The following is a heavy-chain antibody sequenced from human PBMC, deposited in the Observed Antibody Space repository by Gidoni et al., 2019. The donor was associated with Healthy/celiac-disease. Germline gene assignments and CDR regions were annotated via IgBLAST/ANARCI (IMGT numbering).Heavy chain of an antibody. CDR1: GSTLTALS. CDR3: ATEPLRYSSGWNYFDY. V-gene: IGHV1-24*01. D-gene: IGHD6-19*01. J-gene: IGHJ4*02. Sequence: QVQLVQSGAEVKKPGASVKVSCKVSGSTLTALSMHWVRQAPGKGREWMGGFDPEDGETIYAQKFQGRVTMTEDTSTDTAYMELSSLRSEDTAVYYCATEPLRYSSGWNYFDYWGQGTLVTVSS. CDR2: FDPEDGET.